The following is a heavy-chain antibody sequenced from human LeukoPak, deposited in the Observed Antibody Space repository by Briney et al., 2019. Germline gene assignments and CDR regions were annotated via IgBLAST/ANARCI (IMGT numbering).Heavy chain of an antibody. V-gene: IGHV3-53*01. CDR1: GFTVSSNY. CDR2: IYSGGST. Sequence: PGGSLRLSCAASGFTVSSNYMSWVRQAPGKGLEWVSVIYSGGSTYYADSVKGRFTISRDNSKNTLYLQMNSLRAEDTAVYYCAKRSAGIGGVFDYWGQGTLVTVSS. J-gene: IGHJ4*02. CDR3: AKRSAGIGGVFDY. D-gene: IGHD3-16*01.